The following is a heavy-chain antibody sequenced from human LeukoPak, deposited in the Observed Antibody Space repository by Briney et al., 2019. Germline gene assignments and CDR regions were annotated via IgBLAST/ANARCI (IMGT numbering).Heavy chain of an antibody. D-gene: IGHD1-26*01. Sequence: SETLSLTCTFSGDSISTYYWSWIWQPPRQELEWIGFMYASGNTNDNPSLKSRVSMSVDTSKNQSSLRLSSMTAADTAVYYCGRHRVGAPHFASWGQGTLVTVSS. CDR1: GDSISTYY. V-gene: IGHV4-4*09. CDR3: GRHRVGAPHFAS. J-gene: IGHJ4*02. CDR2: MYASGNT.